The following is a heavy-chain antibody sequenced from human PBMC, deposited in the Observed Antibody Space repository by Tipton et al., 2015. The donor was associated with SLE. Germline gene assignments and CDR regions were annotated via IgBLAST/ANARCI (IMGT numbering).Heavy chain of an antibody. V-gene: IGHV4-34*01. Sequence: TLSLTCAVYGGSFSGYYWSWIRQPPGKGLEWIGEINHSGSTNYNPSLKGRVTISVDTSKNQFSLKLSSVTAADTAVYYCARVPALNYYGSGRGYYYYYMDVWGKGTTVTVSS. CDR2: INHSGST. D-gene: IGHD3-10*01. J-gene: IGHJ6*03. CDR3: ARVPALNYYGSGRGYYYYYMDV. CDR1: GGSFSGYY.